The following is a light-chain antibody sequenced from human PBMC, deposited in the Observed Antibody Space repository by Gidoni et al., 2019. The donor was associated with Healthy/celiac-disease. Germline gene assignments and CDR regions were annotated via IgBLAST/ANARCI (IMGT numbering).Light chain of an antibody. V-gene: IGKV1-8*01. CDR3: QQYYSYPRT. CDR2: AAS. J-gene: IGKJ1*01. Sequence: AIRMTQSPSSFSASTGDRVTINCRASQGISSYLAWYQQKPGKAPKLLIYAASTLQSGVPSRFSVSRSGTDFTLTISFLQSEDFATYYCQQYYSYPRTFGQGTKVEIK. CDR1: QGISSY.